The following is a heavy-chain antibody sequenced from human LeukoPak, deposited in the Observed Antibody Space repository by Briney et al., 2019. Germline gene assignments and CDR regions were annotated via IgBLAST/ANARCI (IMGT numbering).Heavy chain of an antibody. CDR1: GGSISSGGYS. J-gene: IGHJ4*02. V-gene: IGHV4-30-2*01. CDR3: ARDVGRRGFDY. CDR2: IYHSGST. D-gene: IGHD1-26*01. Sequence: SETLSLTCAVSGGSISSGGYSWSWIRQPPGKGLEWIGYIYHSGSTYYNPSLKSRVTISVDRSKNQFSLKLSSVTAADTAVYYCARDVGRRGFDYWGQGTLVTVSS.